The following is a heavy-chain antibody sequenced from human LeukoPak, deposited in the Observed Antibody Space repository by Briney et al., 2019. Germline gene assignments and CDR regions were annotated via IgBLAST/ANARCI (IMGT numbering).Heavy chain of an antibody. CDR1: GYTFTSYY. D-gene: IGHD1-26*01. CDR3: ARATNFYYYYGMDV. Sequence: ASVKVTCKTSGYTFTSYYIHWVRQAPGQGLEWMGIINPSSGATNYAQKFQGRVTMTRDTSTSTVYMELSSQRSEDTAVYYCARATNFYYYYGMDVWGQGTTVTVSS. V-gene: IGHV1-46*01. J-gene: IGHJ6*02. CDR2: INPSSGAT.